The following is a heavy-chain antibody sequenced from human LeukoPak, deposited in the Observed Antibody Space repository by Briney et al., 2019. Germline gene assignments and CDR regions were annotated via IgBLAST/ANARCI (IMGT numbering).Heavy chain of an antibody. V-gene: IGHV3-23*01. J-gene: IGHJ4*02. CDR3: AKGYSTNSYYFDS. Sequence: GALRLSCVASGFTFSSYAMSWVRQAPGKGLEWVSGLSGSGGSTYYADSVKGRFTISRDNSKNTLYLQMNSLRAEDTAVYYCAKGYSTNSYYFDSWGQGTLVTVSS. CDR1: GFTFSSYA. CDR2: LSGSGGST. D-gene: IGHD6-13*01.